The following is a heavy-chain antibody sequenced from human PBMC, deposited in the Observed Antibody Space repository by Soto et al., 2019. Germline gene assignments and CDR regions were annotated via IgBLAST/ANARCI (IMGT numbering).Heavy chain of an antibody. J-gene: IGHJ6*02. D-gene: IGHD3-22*01. Sequence: SETLSLTCAVSGGSISSSNLWSCVRQPPGKGLEWIGEIYHSGSTNYNPSLKSRVTISVDKSKNQFSLKLSSVTAADTAVYYCARDRVYYDSSGYYYYYYGMDVWGQGTTVTVSS. CDR2: IYHSGST. V-gene: IGHV4-4*02. CDR1: GGSISSSNL. CDR3: ARDRVYYDSSGYYYYYYGMDV.